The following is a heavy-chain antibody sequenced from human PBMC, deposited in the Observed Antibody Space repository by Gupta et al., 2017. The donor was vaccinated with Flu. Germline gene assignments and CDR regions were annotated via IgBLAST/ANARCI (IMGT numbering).Heavy chain of an antibody. CDR2: ISWNSDNI. D-gene: IGHD6-13*01. J-gene: IGHJ3*01. CDR1: GITFDDYA. V-gene: IGHV3-9*01. CDR3: VKDRGYTWDAIDF. Sequence: EVQLVESGGGLVQPGRSLRLSCAASGITFDDYAMHWVRQAPGKGLEWVSGISWNSDNIGYADSVKGRFTLSRDTAKNSLYLQMNSLRPEDTALYYRVKDRGYTWDAIDFWGQGTMVTVSS.